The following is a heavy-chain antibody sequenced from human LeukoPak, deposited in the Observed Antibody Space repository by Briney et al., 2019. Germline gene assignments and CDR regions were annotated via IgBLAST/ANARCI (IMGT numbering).Heavy chain of an antibody. CDR2: IGSAGDT. D-gene: IGHD3-22*01. CDR1: GFTFSSYD. V-gene: IGHV3-13*01. Sequence: GGSLRLSCAASGFTFSSYDMHWVRQVTGKGLEWVSGIGSAGDTYYPDSVKGRFTISRENAKNSLYLQMNSPRAGDTAVYYCARVDSSGYYSTWGQGTLVTVSS. J-gene: IGHJ5*02. CDR3: ARVDSSGYYST.